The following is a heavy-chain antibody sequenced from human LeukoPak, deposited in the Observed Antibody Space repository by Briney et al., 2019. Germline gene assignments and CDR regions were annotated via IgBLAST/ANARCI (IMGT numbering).Heavy chain of an antibody. CDR3: AREDDIFTGPGAFDI. D-gene: IGHD3-9*01. V-gene: IGHV1-18*04. J-gene: IGHJ3*02. Sequence: GASVKVSCKASGYTFTSYYMHWVRQAPGQGLEWMGWISSYNGNTNYAQKFQGRVTMTTDTSTSTAYMDLRSLRSDDTAVYYCAREDDIFTGPGAFDIWGQGTMVTVSS. CDR2: ISSYNGNT. CDR1: GYTFTSYY.